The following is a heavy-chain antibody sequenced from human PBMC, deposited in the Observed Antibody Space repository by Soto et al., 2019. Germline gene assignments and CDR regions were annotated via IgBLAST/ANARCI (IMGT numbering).Heavy chain of an antibody. Sequence: EVQLLESGGGLLQPGGSLRLSCAASGFIFRDYAMTWVRQAPGKGLAWVSSISGGAISTYYADSVKGRFTVSRDNSKNTLYLQMSSLRAEDTAIYYCAKEARAYCGTAGDNWGQGTLVTVSS. J-gene: IGHJ4*02. D-gene: IGHD2-21*01. CDR1: GFIFRDYA. V-gene: IGHV3-23*01. CDR2: ISGGAIST. CDR3: AKEARAYCGTAGDN.